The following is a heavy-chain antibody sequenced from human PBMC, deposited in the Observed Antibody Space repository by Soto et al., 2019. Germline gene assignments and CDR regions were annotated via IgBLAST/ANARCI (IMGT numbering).Heavy chain of an antibody. CDR2: IYYSGST. Sequence: ETLSLTCTFSGGSISSSSYYWGWIRQPPGKVLEWIGSIYYSGSTYYNPSLKSRVTISVDTSKNQFSLKLSSVTAADTAVYYCARLTYYYGSGSYRYYFDYWGQGTLVTVSS. J-gene: IGHJ4*02. V-gene: IGHV4-39*01. CDR3: ARLTYYYGSGSYRYYFDY. CDR1: GGSISSSSYY. D-gene: IGHD3-10*01.